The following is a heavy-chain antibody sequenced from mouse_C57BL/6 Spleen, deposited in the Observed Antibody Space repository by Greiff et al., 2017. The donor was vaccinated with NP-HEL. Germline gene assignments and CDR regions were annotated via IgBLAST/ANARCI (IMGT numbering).Heavy chain of an antibody. Sequence: EVKLVESGGDLVKPGGSLKLSCAASGFTFSSYGMSWVRQTPDKRLEWVATISSGGSYTYYPDSVKGRFTISRDNAKNTLYLQMSSLKSEDTAMYYCARQGGWLLDYWGQGTTLTVSS. V-gene: IGHV5-6*01. D-gene: IGHD2-3*01. CDR1: GFTFSSYG. J-gene: IGHJ2*01. CDR2: ISSGGSYT. CDR3: ARQGGWLLDY.